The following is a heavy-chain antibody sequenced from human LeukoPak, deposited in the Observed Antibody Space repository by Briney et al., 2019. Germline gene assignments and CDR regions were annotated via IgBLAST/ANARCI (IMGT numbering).Heavy chain of an antibody. J-gene: IGHJ4*02. CDR3: ARDTWPGYYDSSGYYYGLDY. CDR2: IYYSGST. Sequence: SETLSLTCTVSGGSISSSSYYWGWIRQPPGKGLEWIGSIYYSGSTYYNPSLKSRVTISVDTSKNQFSLKLSSVTAADTAVYYCARDTWPGYYDSSGYYYGLDYRGQGTLVTVSS. CDR1: GGSISSSSYY. D-gene: IGHD3-22*01. V-gene: IGHV4-39*07.